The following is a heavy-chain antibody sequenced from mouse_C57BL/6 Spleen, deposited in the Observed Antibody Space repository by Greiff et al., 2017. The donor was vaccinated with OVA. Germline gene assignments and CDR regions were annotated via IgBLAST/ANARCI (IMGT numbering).Heavy chain of an antibody. D-gene: IGHD4-1*02. CDR3: ARGVNLAWFAY. V-gene: IGHV1-22*01. Sequence: EVQLQQSGPELVKPGASVKMSCKASGYTFTDYNMHWVKQSHGKSLEWIGYINPNNGGTRYNQKFKGKATLTVNKSSSTAYMELRSLTSEDSAVYYCARGVNLAWFAYWGQGTLVTVSA. CDR2: INPNNGGT. CDR1: GYTFTDYN. J-gene: IGHJ3*01.